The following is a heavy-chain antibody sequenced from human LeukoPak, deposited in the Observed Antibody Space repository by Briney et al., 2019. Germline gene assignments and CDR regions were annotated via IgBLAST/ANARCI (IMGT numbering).Heavy chain of an antibody. Sequence: SVKVSCKASGGTFSSYAISWVRQAPGQGLDWMGRIIPIFGIANYAQKFQGRVTITADKSTSTAYMELNSLRSEDTAVYYCARSILCGGDCFNFDYWGQGTLVTVSS. J-gene: IGHJ4*02. CDR1: GGTFSSYA. CDR3: ARSILCGGDCFNFDY. CDR2: IIPIFGIA. V-gene: IGHV1-69*04. D-gene: IGHD2-21*02.